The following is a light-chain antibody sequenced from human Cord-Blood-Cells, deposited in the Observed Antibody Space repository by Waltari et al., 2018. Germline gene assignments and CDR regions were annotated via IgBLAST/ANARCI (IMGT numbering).Light chain of an antibody. CDR2: SNN. J-gene: IGLJ3*02. CDR3: AAWDDSLNGPV. V-gene: IGLV1-44*01. CDR1: SSNIGSNT. Sequence: QSVLTQPPSASGTPRQRVTISCSGSSSNIGSNTVHWYQQLPGTAPKLLIYSNNQRPSGVPGRFSGSKSGTSASLAISGLQSEDEADYYCAAWDDSLNGPVFGGGTKLTVL.